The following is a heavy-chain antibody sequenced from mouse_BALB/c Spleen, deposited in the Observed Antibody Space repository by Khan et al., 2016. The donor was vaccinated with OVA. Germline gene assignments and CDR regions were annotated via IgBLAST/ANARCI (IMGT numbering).Heavy chain of an antibody. Sequence: QIRLVQSGPALMKPGETVKISCKASGYTFTNYGLNWVKQAPGKDLKWMGWIFTYPGQPTYADDFKGRFAFSLDTSASTAYLQINSLKNEDLATYFCARGAYYDAMDYWGQGTLVTVSA. CDR2: IFTYPGQP. CDR1: GYTFTNYG. D-gene: IGHD2-10*01. CDR3: ARGAYYDAMDY. V-gene: IGHV9-1*02. J-gene: IGHJ4*01.